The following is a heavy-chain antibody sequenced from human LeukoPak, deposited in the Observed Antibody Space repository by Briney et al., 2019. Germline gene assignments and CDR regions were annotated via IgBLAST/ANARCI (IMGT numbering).Heavy chain of an antibody. Sequence: SETLSLTCAVYGGSFSGYYWSWIRQPPGKGLEWIGEVNHSGSTNYNPSLKSRVTISVDTSKNQFSLKPSSVTAADTAVYYCARGGNYYYYYMDVWGKGTTVTVSS. CDR2: VNHSGST. J-gene: IGHJ6*03. CDR1: GGSFSGYY. V-gene: IGHV4-34*01. CDR3: ARGGNYYYYYMDV.